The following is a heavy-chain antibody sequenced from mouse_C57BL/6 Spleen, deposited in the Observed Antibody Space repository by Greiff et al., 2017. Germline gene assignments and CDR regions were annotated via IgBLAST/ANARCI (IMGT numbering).Heavy chain of an antibody. CDR3: ARRGDGYYVDWYCDV. Sequence: QVQLQQSGAELVKPGASVKMSCKASGYTFTSYWITWVKQRPGQGLEWIGDIYPGSGSTNYNEKFKSKATLTVDTSSSTAYMQLSSLTSEDSAVYCCARRGDGYYVDWYCDVWGTGTTVTVSS. J-gene: IGHJ1*03. CDR2: IYPGSGST. CDR1: GYTFTSYW. D-gene: IGHD2-3*01. V-gene: IGHV1-55*01.